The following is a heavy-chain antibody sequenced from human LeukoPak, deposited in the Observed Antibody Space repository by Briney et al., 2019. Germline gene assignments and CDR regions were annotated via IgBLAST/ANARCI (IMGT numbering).Heavy chain of an antibody. Sequence: SETLSLTCTVSGGSISTYYWSWIRQPPGKGLEWIGYIYYSGSTNYNPSLKSRVTISVDMSKNQFSLKLSSVTAADTAVYYCARPPGGNYYDSSGSPWYFDYWGQGTLVTVSS. CDR3: ARPPGGNYYDSSGSPWYFDY. J-gene: IGHJ4*02. CDR1: GGSISTYY. V-gene: IGHV4-59*08. CDR2: IYYSGST. D-gene: IGHD3-22*01.